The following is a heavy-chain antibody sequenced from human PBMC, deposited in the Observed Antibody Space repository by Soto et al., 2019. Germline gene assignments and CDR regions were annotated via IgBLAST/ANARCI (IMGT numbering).Heavy chain of an antibody. J-gene: IGHJ4*02. CDR3: ARAYSSSWQANDC. D-gene: IGHD6-13*01. CDR1: GYTFTSYD. Sequence: ASVKVSCKASGYTFTSYDINWVRQATGQGLEWMGWMNPNSGNTGYAQKFQGRVTMTRNTSISTAYMELSSLRSEDTAVYYCARAYSSSWQANDCWGQGTLVTVSS. V-gene: IGHV1-8*01. CDR2: MNPNSGNT.